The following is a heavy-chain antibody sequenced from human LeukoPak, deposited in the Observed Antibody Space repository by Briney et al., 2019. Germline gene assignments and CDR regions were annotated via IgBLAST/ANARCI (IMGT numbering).Heavy chain of an antibody. CDR3: AREGYCSGGSCYSVVHYGMDV. V-gene: IGHV3-48*03. J-gene: IGHJ6*02. CDR1: GFTFSSYE. CDR2: ISSSGSTI. Sequence: GGSLRLSCAAPGFTFSSYEMNWVRQAPGKGLEWVSYISSSGSTIYYADSVKGRFTISRDNAKNSLYLQMNSLRAEDTAVYYCAREGYCSGGSCYSVVHYGMDVWGQGTTVTVSS. D-gene: IGHD2-15*01.